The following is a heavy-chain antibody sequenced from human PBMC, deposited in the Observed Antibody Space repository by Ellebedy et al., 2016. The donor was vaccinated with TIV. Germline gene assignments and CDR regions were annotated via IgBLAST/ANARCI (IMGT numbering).Heavy chain of an antibody. J-gene: IGHJ4*02. CDR3: ASPPGF. Sequence: GESLKISCAASGFSVSSYWMSWFRQAPGKGLEWVANIKQDGREKYYADSVKGRFNVSRDNAKHSLHLQMNSLRAEDTAVYYCASPPGFWGQGTLVTVSS. CDR2: IKQDGREK. D-gene: IGHD6-25*01. CDR1: GFSVSSYW. V-gene: IGHV3-7*03.